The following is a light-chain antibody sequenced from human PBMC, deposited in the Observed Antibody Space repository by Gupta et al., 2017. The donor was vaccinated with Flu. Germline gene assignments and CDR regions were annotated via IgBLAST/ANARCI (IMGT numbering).Light chain of an antibody. CDR3: QQYGSSPQT. CDR2: GTS. V-gene: IGKV3-20*01. J-gene: IGKJ2*01. Sequence: ESVLTQSPGTLSVSPGDSATLSYRATQSIGSVAWFQQKPGQPPRLLIYGTSSSATGIPDRFSRSGSGTDFTLTISRLEPEDFAVYSCQQYGSSPQTFGHGTKLDLK. CDR1: QSIGS.